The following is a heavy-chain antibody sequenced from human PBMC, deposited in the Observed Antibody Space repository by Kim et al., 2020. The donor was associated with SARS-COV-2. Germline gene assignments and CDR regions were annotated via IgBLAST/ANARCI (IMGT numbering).Heavy chain of an antibody. D-gene: IGHD3-3*01. CDR1: GGSISSGGYY. V-gene: IGHV4-31*03. J-gene: IGHJ6*02. CDR2: IYYSGST. CDR3: ARVHPDFWSGYYLSYYYYGMDV. Sequence: SETLSLTCTVSGGSISSGGYYWSWIRQHPGKGLEWIGYIYYSGSTYYNPSLKSRVTISVDTSKNQFSLKLSSVTAADTAVYYCARVHPDFWSGYYLSYYYYGMDVWGQGTTVTVSS.